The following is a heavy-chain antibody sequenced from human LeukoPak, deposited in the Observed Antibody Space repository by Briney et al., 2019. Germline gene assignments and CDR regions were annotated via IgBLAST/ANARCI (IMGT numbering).Heavy chain of an antibody. V-gene: IGHV3-48*03. CDR1: GFTFSSYE. Sequence: GGSLRLYCAASGFTFSSYEMNWVRQAPGKGLEWVSYISSSGSTIYYADSVKGRFTISRDNAKNSLYLQMNSLRAEDTAVYYCARDGVAGPFDYWGQGTLVTVSS. D-gene: IGHD6-19*01. J-gene: IGHJ4*02. CDR3: ARDGVAGPFDY. CDR2: ISSSGSTI.